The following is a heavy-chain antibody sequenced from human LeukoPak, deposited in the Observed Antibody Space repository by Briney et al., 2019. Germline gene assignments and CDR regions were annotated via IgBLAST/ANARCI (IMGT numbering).Heavy chain of an antibody. Sequence: PGGSLRLSCAASGFTFDDYGMSWVRQAPGKGLEWVSGINWNGGSTVYADSVKGRFTISRDNAKNSLYLQMNSLRAGDTAVYYCVREGSSSAWNNWFFDLWGRGTLVTVSS. D-gene: IGHD6-19*01. J-gene: IGHJ2*01. CDR3: VREGSSSAWNNWFFDL. CDR2: INWNGGST. CDR1: GFTFDDYG. V-gene: IGHV3-20*04.